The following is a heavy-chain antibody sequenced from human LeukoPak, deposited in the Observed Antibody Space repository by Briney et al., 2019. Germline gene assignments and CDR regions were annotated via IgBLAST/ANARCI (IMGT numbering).Heavy chain of an antibody. CDR2: INPNSGGT. J-gene: IGHJ3*02. V-gene: IGHV1-2*02. CDR1: GYTFTGYY. CDR3: AGRSTGTTIRQDAFDI. Sequence: ASVKVSRKASGYTFTGYYMHWVRQAPGQGLEWMGWINPNSGGTNYAQKFQGRVTMTRDTSISTAYMELSRLRSDDTAVYYCAGRSTGTTIRQDAFDIWGQGTMVTVSS. D-gene: IGHD1-1*01.